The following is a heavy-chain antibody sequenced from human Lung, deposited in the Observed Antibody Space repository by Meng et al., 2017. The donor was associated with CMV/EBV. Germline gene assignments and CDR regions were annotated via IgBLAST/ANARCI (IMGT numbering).Heavy chain of an antibody. J-gene: IGHJ6*02. CDR3: ATSTTGTTPYYYYGMDG. CDR1: GGTFSSYA. D-gene: IGHD1-1*01. Sequence: SXXVSXKASGGTFSSYAISWVRQAPGQGLEWMGGIIPIFGTANYAQKFQGRVTITTDESTSTAYMELSSLRPEDTAVYYCATSTTGTTPYYYYGMDGWDQGXTVTVSS. CDR2: IIPIFGTA. V-gene: IGHV1-69*05.